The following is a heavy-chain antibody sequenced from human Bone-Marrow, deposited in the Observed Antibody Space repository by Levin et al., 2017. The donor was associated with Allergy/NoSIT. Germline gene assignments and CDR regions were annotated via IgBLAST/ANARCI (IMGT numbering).Heavy chain of an antibody. V-gene: IGHV4/OR15-8*01. J-gene: IGHJ6*03. CDR2: VDQSGTP. D-gene: IGHD3-22*01. Sequence: PSETLSLTCGVSGGSINSNDMWIWVRQSPGKGLEWIGEVDQSGTPNYNPSLKSRVIMSVDTSESQLSLNLASVTAADTAVYYCARGKVIVEGVLAWGPKKTRDKYYLDVWGEGTTVTVS. CDR1: GGSINSNDM. CDR3: ARGKVIVEGVLAWGPKKTRDKYYLDV.